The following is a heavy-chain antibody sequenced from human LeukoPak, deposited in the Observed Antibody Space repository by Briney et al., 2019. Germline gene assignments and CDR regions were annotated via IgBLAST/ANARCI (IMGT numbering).Heavy chain of an antibody. CDR3: ARDRVGFCSGGSCYSDN. CDR1: GFTFSIYW. D-gene: IGHD2-15*01. J-gene: IGHJ4*02. Sequence: GGSLRLSCAASGFTFSIYWMSWVRQAPGKGLEWVANIKQDGSERYYVDSVKGRFTLSRDNAKNSLYLQMNSLRAEDTAVYYCARDRVGFCSGGSCYSDNWGQGTLVTVSS. CDR2: IKQDGSER. V-gene: IGHV3-7*03.